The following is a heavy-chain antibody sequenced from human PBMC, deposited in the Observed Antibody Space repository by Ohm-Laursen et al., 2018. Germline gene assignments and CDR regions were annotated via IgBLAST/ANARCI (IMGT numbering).Heavy chain of an antibody. Sequence: SLRLSCAAPGFTFSNFWMSWVRQAPGKGLEWVASIKQDGTEKHYVESMQGRFTISRDNAKNSVYLQMNSLRVEDTAVYYCARPKSRRALDVWGQGTMVTVSS. CDR1: GFTFSNFW. CDR2: IKQDGTEK. V-gene: IGHV3-7*01. CDR3: ARPKSRRALDV. D-gene: IGHD2-2*01. J-gene: IGHJ3*01.